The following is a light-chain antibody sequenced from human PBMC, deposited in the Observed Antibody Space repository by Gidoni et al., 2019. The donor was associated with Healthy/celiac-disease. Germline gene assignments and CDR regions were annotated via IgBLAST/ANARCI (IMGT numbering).Light chain of an antibody. CDR3: MQARQTPIT. CDR1: QSLLHSNGYNF. CDR2: LGS. V-gene: IGKV2-28*01. Sequence: DIVMTQSPLSLPVTPGEPASISCRSSQSLLHSNGYNFLDWYLQKPGQSPQLLIYLGSNRASGVPDRFSGSGSGTDFTLKISRVEAEDVGVYYCMQARQTPITFXHXTRLXIK. J-gene: IGKJ5*01.